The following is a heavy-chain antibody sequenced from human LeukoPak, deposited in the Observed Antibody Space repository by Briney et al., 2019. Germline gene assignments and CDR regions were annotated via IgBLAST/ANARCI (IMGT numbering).Heavy chain of an antibody. CDR2: IYHSGST. D-gene: IGHD1-26*01. CDR3: ARARGPGATPTY. CDR1: GYSISSGYY. V-gene: IGHV4-38-2*02. Sequence: SETLSLTCTVSGYSISSGYYWGWIRQPPGKGLGWSGSIYHSGSTYYNPSLKSRVTISVDTSKNQFSLKLSSLTAADTAVYYCARARGPGATPTYWGQGTLVTVSS. J-gene: IGHJ4*02.